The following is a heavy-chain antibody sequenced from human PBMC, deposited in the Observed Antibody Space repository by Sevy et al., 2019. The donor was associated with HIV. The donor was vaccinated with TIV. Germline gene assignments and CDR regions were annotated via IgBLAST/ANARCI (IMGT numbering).Heavy chain of an antibody. Sequence: GGSLRLSCAVSGFTFSTYSMTGVRQAPRKGLEWVSSISSSSNYIYYPDSVKGRFTISRDNAKNSLYLQMNSLRAEDTAVYYCARVKAYCSGGSCYSTMGADVWGQGTTVTVSS. CDR1: GFTFSTYS. J-gene: IGHJ6*02. D-gene: IGHD2-15*01. V-gene: IGHV3-21*01. CDR3: ARVKAYCSGGSCYSTMGADV. CDR2: ISSSSNYI.